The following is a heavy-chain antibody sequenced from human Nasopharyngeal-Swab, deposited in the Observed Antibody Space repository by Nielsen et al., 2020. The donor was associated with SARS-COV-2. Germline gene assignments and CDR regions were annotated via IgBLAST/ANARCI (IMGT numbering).Heavy chain of an antibody. D-gene: IGHD5-24*01. CDR3: AKATWVEGDFDY. CDR2: ISGSGGST. J-gene: IGHJ4*02. Sequence: GESVKISCAASGFTFSSYAMSWVRQAPGKGLEWVSAISGSGGSTYYADSVKGRFTISRDNSKNTLYLQMNSLRAEDTAVYYYAKATWVEGDFDYWGQGTLVTVSS. V-gene: IGHV3-23*01. CDR1: GFTFSSYA.